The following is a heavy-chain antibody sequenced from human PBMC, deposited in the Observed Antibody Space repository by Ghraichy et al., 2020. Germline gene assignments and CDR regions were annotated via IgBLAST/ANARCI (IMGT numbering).Heavy chain of an antibody. CDR3: ARGGDSGYCSGGSCYFRTNYFDY. CDR1: GGSVSSGSYY. J-gene: IGHJ4*02. Sequence: AETLSLTCTVSGGSVSSGSYYWSWIRQPPGKGLEWIGYIYYSGSTNYNPSLKSRVTISVDTSKNQFSLKLSSVTAADTAVYYCARGGDSGYCSGGSCYFRTNYFDYWGQGTLVTVSS. D-gene: IGHD2-15*01. V-gene: IGHV4-61*01. CDR2: IYYSGST.